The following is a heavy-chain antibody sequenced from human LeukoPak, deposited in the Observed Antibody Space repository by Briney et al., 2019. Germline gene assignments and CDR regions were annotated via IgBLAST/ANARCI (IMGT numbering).Heavy chain of an antibody. CDR1: GGSFSGYY. CDR3: ARASQPRGYSGYDYGWFDP. V-gene: IGHV4-34*01. CDR2: IYHTGST. D-gene: IGHD5-12*01. Sequence: SETLSLTCAVYGGSFSGYYWTWIRQSPGKGLEWIGEIYHTGSTNFNPSLKSRVTISVDTSKNQFSLKLSSVTAADTAVYYCARASQPRGYSGYDYGWFDPWGQGTLVTVSS. J-gene: IGHJ5*02.